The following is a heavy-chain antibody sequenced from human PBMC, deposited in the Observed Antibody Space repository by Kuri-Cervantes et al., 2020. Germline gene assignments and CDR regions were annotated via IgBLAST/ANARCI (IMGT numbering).Heavy chain of an antibody. CDR2: IYYSGST. V-gene: IGHV4-39*01. Sequence: GSLRLSCTVSGGSISSSSYYRGWIRQPPGKGLEWIGNIYYSGSTYYNPSLKSRVTISVDTSKNQFSLKLDSVTAADTAVYYCAGLAGWGHYYYYYMDVWGKGTAVTVSS. J-gene: IGHJ6*03. CDR3: AGLAGWGHYYYYYMDV. CDR1: GGSISSSSYY. D-gene: IGHD3-16*01.